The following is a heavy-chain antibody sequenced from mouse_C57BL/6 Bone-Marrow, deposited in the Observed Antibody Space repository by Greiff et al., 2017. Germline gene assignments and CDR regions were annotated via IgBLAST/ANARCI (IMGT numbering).Heavy chain of an antibody. D-gene: IGHD1-1*01. J-gene: IGHJ2*01. CDR3: ARGETTVVAGYYVDY. CDR1: GFTFSSYA. Sequence: VKVVESGGGLVKPGGSLKLSCAASGFTFSSYAMSWVRQTPEKRLEWVATISDGGSYTYYPDNVKGRFTISRDNAKNNLYLQKSHLKSEETDMYYCARGETTVVAGYYVDYWGQGTTLTVSS. CDR2: ISDGGSYT. V-gene: IGHV5-4*03.